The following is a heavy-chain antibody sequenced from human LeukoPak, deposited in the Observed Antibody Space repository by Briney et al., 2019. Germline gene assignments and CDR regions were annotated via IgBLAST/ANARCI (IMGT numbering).Heavy chain of an antibody. Sequence: GSLRLSCAASGFTFSSYAMSWVRQPPGKGLEWIGEIYHSGSTNYNPSLKSRVTISVDKSKNQFSLKLSSVTAADTAVYYCAGGSGYAQYFQHWGQGTLVTVSS. CDR1: GFTFSSYAM. CDR2: IYHSGST. D-gene: IGHD3-22*01. J-gene: IGHJ1*01. V-gene: IGHV4-4*02. CDR3: AGGSGYAQYFQH.